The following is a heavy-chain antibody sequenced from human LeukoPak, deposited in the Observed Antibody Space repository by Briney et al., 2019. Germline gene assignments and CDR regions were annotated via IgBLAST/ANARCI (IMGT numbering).Heavy chain of an antibody. J-gene: IGHJ5*02. Sequence: GESLKISCKGSGYSFSNYWIGWVRQMLGKGLEWMGIIYPGDSNTRYSPSFQGQVTISADKSISTAYLQWSSLKASDTAMYYCAITSSNWFDPWGQGTLVTVSS. D-gene: IGHD2-2*01. CDR2: IYPGDSNT. CDR3: AITSSNWFDP. CDR1: GYSFSNYW. V-gene: IGHV5-51*01.